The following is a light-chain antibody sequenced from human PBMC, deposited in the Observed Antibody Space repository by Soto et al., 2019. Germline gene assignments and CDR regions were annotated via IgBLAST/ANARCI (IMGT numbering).Light chain of an antibody. CDR1: SSDVGGYNY. CDR3: NSYTSKSTGV. V-gene: IGLV2-14*01. J-gene: IGLJ1*01. Sequence: QSALTQPASVSGSPGQSITISCTGTSSDVGGYNYVSRYQQHPGKAPKLIIYEVSNRPSGVSNRFSGSKSGNTASLTISGLQAEDEADYYCNSYTSKSTGVFGTGTKLTVL. CDR2: EVS.